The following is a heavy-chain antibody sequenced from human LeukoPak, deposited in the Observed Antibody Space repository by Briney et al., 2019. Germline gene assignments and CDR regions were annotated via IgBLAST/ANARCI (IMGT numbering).Heavy chain of an antibody. Sequence: GGSLRLSCAASGFTFSSYSMNWVRQAPGKGLEWVSYISSSSSTIYYADSVKGRFTISRDNAKNSLYLQMNSLRAEDTAVYYCARDSHGYMDVWGKGTTVTVSS. CDR2: ISSSSSTI. CDR3: ARDSHGYMDV. CDR1: GFTFSSYS. J-gene: IGHJ6*03. D-gene: IGHD4-17*01. V-gene: IGHV3-48*01.